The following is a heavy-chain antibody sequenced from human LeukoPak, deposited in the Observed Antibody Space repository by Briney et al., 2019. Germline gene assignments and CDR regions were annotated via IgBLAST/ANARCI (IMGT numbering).Heavy chain of an antibody. V-gene: IGHV4-38-2*02. D-gene: IGHD3-22*01. CDR3: ARELGDSSGYYP. CDR2: IYHSGST. Sequence: TPSEILSLTCTVSGYSISSGYYWGWIRQPPGKGLEWIGSIYHSGSTYYNPSLKSRVTISVDTSKNQFSLKLSSVTAADTAVYYCARELGDSSGYYPWGQGTMVTVSS. CDR1: GYSISSGYY. J-gene: IGHJ3*01.